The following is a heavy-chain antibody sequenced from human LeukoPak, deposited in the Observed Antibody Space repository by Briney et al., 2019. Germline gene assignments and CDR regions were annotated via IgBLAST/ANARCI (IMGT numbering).Heavy chain of an antibody. CDR3: ARGLADFWSGYYPATYYMDV. J-gene: IGHJ6*03. V-gene: IGHV1-69*01. Sequence: SVKVSCKASGGTFSSYAISWVRQAPGQGLEWMGGIIPIFGTANYAQKFQGRVTITADESTSTAYMELSSLRSEDTAVYYCARGLADFWSGYYPATYYMDVWGKGTTVTVSS. CDR1: GGTFSSYA. CDR2: IIPIFGTA. D-gene: IGHD3-3*01.